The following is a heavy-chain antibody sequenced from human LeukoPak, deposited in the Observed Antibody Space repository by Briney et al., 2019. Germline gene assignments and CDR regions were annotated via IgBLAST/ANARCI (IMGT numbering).Heavy chain of an antibody. J-gene: IGHJ6*02. V-gene: IGHV3-74*01. CDR2: INSDGSST. Sequence: GGSLRLSCAASGFTFSSYWMHWVRQAPGKGLVWVSRINSDGSSTSYADSVKGRFTISRDNAKNTLYLQMNSLRAEDTAVYYCAKDKIADYYGMDVWGQGTTVTVSS. CDR3: AKDKIADYYGMDV. CDR1: GFTFSSYW.